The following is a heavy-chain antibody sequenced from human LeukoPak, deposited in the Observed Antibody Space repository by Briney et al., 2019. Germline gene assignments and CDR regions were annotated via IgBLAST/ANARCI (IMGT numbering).Heavy chain of an antibody. CDR3: AGGNYYDALHY. Sequence: GASVNVSCKASGYTLTSYDINWVRQATGQGLAWMGWMNPNSGNTGYTQKLQGRVTMTRNTSISTAYMELSSLSAEDTAVYFCAGGNYYDALHYWGQGTLVTVSS. J-gene: IGHJ4*02. CDR1: GYTLTSYD. CDR2: MNPNSGNT. D-gene: IGHD3-22*01. V-gene: IGHV1-8*01.